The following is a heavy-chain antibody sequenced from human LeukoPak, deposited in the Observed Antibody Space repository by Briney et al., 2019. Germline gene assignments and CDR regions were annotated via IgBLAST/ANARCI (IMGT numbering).Heavy chain of an antibody. V-gene: IGHV4-61*01. D-gene: IGHD5-12*01. CDR3: ARSIQWLGYYFDY. J-gene: IGHJ4*02. CDR2: IYYSGST. Sequence: SETLSLTCTVSGYSISSSYYWSWIRQPPGKGLEWIGYIYYSGSTNYNPSLKSRVTISVDTSKNQFSLKLSSVTAADTAVYYCARSIQWLGYYFDYWGQGTLVTVSS. CDR1: GYSISSSYY.